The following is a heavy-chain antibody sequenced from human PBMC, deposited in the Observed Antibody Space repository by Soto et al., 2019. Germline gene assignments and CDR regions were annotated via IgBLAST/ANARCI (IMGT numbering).Heavy chain of an antibody. CDR3: ARRGIDGTAGDAFDI. D-gene: IGHD1-7*01. V-gene: IGHV5-51*01. J-gene: IGHJ3*02. CDR1: GDSFTSYL. CDR2: IYPGDSDT. Sequence: XDSLKLSCQGSGDSFTSYLIGLVLQMPGKGLEWMGIIYPGDSDTRYSPSFQGQVTISGDKSISTAYLQWSSLKASDTAMYYCARRGIDGTAGDAFDIWGQRTVVTVSS.